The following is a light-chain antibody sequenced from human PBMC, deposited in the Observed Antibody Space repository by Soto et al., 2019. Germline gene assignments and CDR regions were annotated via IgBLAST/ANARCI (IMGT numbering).Light chain of an antibody. Sequence: DIVMTQSPDSLALSLGERATINCKSSQSVLYSPNNKNYLAWYQQKPGQPPKLLLYWASMRESGVPDRFSGSASGTDFTLTISSLQAEDVAVYYCHQYASSPWTFGQGTKVEIK. CDR3: HQYASSPWT. V-gene: IGKV4-1*01. CDR1: QSVLYSPNNKNY. J-gene: IGKJ1*01. CDR2: WAS.